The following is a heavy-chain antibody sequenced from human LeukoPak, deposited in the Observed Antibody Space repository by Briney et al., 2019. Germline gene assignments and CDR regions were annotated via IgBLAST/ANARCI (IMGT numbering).Heavy chain of an antibody. CDR1: GFTFRSYW. V-gene: IGHV3-74*01. J-gene: IGHJ3*02. CDR2: INSDGSGT. Sequence: GGSLRLSCAASGFTFRSYWMHWVRQVPGKGLVWVSRINSDGSGTTYADSVKGRFTISRDNAKNTLFLQMNSLRVDDTAVYYCARGPHCIRTTCYEVFDIWGQGTMVTVSS. CDR3: ARGPHCIRTTCYEVFDI. D-gene: IGHD2-2*01.